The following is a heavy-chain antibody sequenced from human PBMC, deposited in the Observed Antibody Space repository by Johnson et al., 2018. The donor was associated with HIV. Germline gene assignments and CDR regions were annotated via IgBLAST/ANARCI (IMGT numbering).Heavy chain of an antibody. CDR3: ARGFWRQVIPGAFDI. D-gene: IGHD2-21*01. V-gene: IGHV3-13*01. CDR2: IGTAGDT. CDR1: GFTFSSYD. Sequence: VQLVESGGGVVRPGGSLRLSCAASGFTFSSYDMHWVRQATGKGLEWVSAIGTAGDTYYPGSVKGRFTISRENAKNSLHLQMNSLRVGDTALYYCARGFWRQVIPGAFDIWGQGTLVTVSS. J-gene: IGHJ3*02.